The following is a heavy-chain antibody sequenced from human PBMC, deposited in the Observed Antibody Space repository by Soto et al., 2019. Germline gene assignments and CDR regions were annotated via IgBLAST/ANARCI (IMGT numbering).Heavy chain of an antibody. Sequence: QVQLVESGGGVVQPGRSLRLSCAASGFTFSSYGMHWVRQAPGKGLEWVAVISYDGSNKYYADSVKGRFTISRDNSKNTLYLQMNSLRAEDTAVYHCAKDQNWRYDYIWGSYRYRVYYYYMDVWGKGTTVTVSS. CDR2: ISYDGSNK. J-gene: IGHJ6*03. CDR1: GFTFSSYG. CDR3: AKDQNWRYDYIWGSYRYRVYYYYMDV. D-gene: IGHD3-16*02. V-gene: IGHV3-30*18.